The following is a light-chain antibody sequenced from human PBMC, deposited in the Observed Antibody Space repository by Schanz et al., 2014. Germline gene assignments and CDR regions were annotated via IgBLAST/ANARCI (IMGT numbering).Light chain of an antibody. J-gene: IGLJ1*01. CDR1: SGDVGAYNY. CDR2: DVS. Sequence: QSVLTQPASVSGSPGQSITISCTGTSGDVGAYNYVSWYQHHPGKAPKLMIFDVSHRPSGVSNRFSGSKSGNTASLTISGLQAEDEADYYCSSYTPSSTTLYVFGTGTQLTVL. CDR3: SSYTPSSTTLYV. V-gene: IGLV2-14*03.